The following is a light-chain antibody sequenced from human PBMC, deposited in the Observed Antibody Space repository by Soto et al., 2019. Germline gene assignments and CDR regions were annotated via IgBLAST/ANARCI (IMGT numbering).Light chain of an antibody. Sequence: QSVLTQPPSVSEAPGQRVTISCTGSSSNIGAGYDVHWYQQLPGTAPKLLIYGNSNRPSGVPDRFSGSKSGTSASLAITGLQAEDEADYYCQSYDSSLSGSKVFGTGNKLTVL. V-gene: IGLV1-40*01. J-gene: IGLJ1*01. CDR2: GNS. CDR3: QSYDSSLSGSKV. CDR1: SSNIGAGYD.